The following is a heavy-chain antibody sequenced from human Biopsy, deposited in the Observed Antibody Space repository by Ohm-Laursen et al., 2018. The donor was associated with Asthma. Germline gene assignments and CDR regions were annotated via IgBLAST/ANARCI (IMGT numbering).Heavy chain of an antibody. Sequence: SLRLSCTASGFSFSNFAIHWVRQAPGKGLEWVGVISKDASTQDYADSVKGRFTMARDNSKNTLDLQMNSLREGDTAVYYRVRDGTDDAFDIWGQGTVVSVSS. CDR1: GFSFSNFA. D-gene: IGHD1-1*01. CDR2: ISKDASTQ. J-gene: IGHJ3*02. CDR3: VRDGTDDAFDI. V-gene: IGHV3-30*01.